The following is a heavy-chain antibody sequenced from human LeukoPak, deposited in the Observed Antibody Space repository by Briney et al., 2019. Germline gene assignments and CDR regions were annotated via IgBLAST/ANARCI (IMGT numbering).Heavy chain of an antibody. CDR3: TKPDLLWFGEDV. V-gene: IGHV3-15*01. CDR2: IKSRTDGGTI. J-gene: IGHJ6*02. CDR1: GFTFSTYE. D-gene: IGHD3-10*01. Sequence: PGGSLRLSCAASGFTFSTYEMNWVRQAPGKGLEWVGRIKSRTDGGTIDYAAPVKGRFTISRDDSKSTLYLQMNSLKTEDTAVYYCTKPDLLWFGEDVWGQGTTVTVSS.